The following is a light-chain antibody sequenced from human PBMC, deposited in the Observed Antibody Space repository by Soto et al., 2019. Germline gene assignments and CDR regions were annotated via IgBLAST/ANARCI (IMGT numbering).Light chain of an antibody. V-gene: IGKV3-20*01. CDR1: RTGSNSY. CDR2: GVS. CDR3: QQYGSSPRWT. J-gene: IGKJ1*01. Sequence: IVLTQSARTLSLTPGARAPLSCSPSRTGSNSYLAWYQHESGQAPRLLIYGVSTSASGIPDRFSGSGSGTAFTLTISSLEHEDFAVYYCQQYGSSPRWTFGQGTKVDIK.